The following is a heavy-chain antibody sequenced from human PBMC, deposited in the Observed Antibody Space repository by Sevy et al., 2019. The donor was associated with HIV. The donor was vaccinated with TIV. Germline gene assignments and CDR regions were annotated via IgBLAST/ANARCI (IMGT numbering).Heavy chain of an antibody. D-gene: IGHD2-2*01. CDR2: INHSGTT. J-gene: IGHJ6*02. V-gene: IGHV4-34*01. CDR1: GGSSSDYY. Sequence: SETLSLTCAVYGGSSSDYYWRWIRQPPGKGLEWIGEINHSGTTSYNPSLKSRVIISVDTSKNQFSLKLTSVTAADTAVYYCARGHPNLVTGYAYYYYGMDVWGHGTPVTVSS. CDR3: ARGHPNLVTGYAYYYYGMDV.